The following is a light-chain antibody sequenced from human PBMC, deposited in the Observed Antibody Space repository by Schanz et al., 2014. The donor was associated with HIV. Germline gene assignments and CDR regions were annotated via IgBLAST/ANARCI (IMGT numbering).Light chain of an antibody. CDR1: SSDVGGYNY. CDR2: DVS. J-gene: IGLJ3*02. CDR3: STYTGSNTWV. V-gene: IGLV2-14*01. Sequence: QSALTQPASVSGSPGQSITISCTGTSSDVGGYNYVSWYQQHPGKAPKLMIYDVSNRPSGVSNRFSASRFGDTASLTISGLQAEDEADYYCSTYTGSNTWVFGGGTKLTVL.